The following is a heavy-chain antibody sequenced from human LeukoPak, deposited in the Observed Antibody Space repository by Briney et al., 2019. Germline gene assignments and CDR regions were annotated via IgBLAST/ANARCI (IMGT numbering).Heavy chain of an antibody. J-gene: IGHJ5*02. Sequence: GESLKISCKGSGYSFTSYWIGWVRQMPGKGLEWMGIIYPGDSDTRYSPSFQGQVTISADRSISTAYLQWSSLNASDTAMYYCARAVDTAMVHFPGFDPWGQGTLVTVSS. V-gene: IGHV5-51*01. CDR3: ARAVDTAMVHFPGFDP. CDR1: GYSFTSYW. CDR2: IYPGDSDT. D-gene: IGHD5-18*01.